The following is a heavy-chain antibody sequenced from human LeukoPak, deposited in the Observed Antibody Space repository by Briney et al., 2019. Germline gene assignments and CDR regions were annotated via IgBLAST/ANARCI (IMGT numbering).Heavy chain of an antibody. Sequence: PGGSLRLSCAASGFTFSNDWMHWVRQAPGKGLEWVSYISSSSSTIYYADSVKGRFTISRDNAKNSLYLQMNSLRAEDTAVYYCARTYYYGSGSYYYWGQGTLVTVSS. D-gene: IGHD3-10*01. J-gene: IGHJ4*02. CDR2: ISSSSSTI. CDR3: ARTYYYGSGSYYY. CDR1: GFTFSNDW. V-gene: IGHV3-48*01.